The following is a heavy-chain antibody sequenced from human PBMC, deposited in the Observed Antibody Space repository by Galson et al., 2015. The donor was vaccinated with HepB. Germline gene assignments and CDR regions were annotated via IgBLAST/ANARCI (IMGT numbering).Heavy chain of an antibody. Sequence: SLRLSCAASGFGFTSYGMHWVRQAPGKGLEWVAVISYDGSNKHYADSVKGRFTISRDNSKNTLYLQMNSLRTEDTAVYYCASDLLDQWLVTYYMDVWGKGTTVTVSS. CDR1: GFGFTSYG. D-gene: IGHD6-19*01. CDR3: ASDLLDQWLVTYYMDV. J-gene: IGHJ6*03. V-gene: IGHV3-30-3*01. CDR2: ISYDGSNK.